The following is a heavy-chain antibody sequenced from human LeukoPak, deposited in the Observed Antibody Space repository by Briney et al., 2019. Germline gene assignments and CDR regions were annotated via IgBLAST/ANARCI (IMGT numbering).Heavy chain of an antibody. D-gene: IGHD6-19*01. CDR1: GYSFTSYW. CDR3: ARHLRGQWPVFDP. J-gene: IGHJ5*02. V-gene: IGHV5-51*01. Sequence: GESLKISRKGSGYSFTSYWIGWVRQMPGKGLEWMGIIYPGDSDTRYSPSFQGQVTISADKSISTAYLQWSSLKASDTAMYYCARHLRGQWPVFDPWGQGTLVTVSS. CDR2: IYPGDSDT.